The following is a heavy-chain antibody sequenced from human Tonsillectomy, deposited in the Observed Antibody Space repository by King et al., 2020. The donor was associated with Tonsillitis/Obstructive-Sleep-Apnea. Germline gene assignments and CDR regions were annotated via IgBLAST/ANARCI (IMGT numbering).Heavy chain of an antibody. CDR2: INQDGSEK. J-gene: IGHJ6*04. CDR3: ARDPGV. V-gene: IGHV3-7*01. CDR1: EFTFSGYW. Sequence: VQLVESGGGLVQPGGSLRLSCVASEFTFSGYWMSWVRQAPGKGLEWEAKINQDGSEKYYVDSLKGRLTISRDNAGYSLYLQMNSLRAEDTAVYFCARDPGVWGKGTTVTVSS.